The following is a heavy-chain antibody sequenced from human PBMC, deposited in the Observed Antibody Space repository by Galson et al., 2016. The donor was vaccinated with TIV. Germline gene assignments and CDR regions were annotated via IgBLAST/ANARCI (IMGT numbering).Heavy chain of an antibody. J-gene: IGHJ4*02. CDR2: IWYDGGNK. D-gene: IGHD3-3*01. CDR1: NFDFRNYG. V-gene: IGHV3-33*01. CDR3: ARGGSGYYQVFDH. Sequence: SLRLSCAASNFDFRNYGMHWVRQAPGKGLEWVALIWYDGGNKYYVDSVKGRFTIPRDNSKNILYLQMNSLRPEDTAVYYCARGGSGYYQVFDHWGQGTLVTVSS.